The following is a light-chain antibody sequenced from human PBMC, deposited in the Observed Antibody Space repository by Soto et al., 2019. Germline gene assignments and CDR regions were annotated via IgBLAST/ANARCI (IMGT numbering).Light chain of an antibody. V-gene: IGKV3-15*01. CDR1: QSVSSN. Sequence: EIVMTQSPATLSVSPGERATLSCRASQSVSSNLAWYQQKPGQAPGLLIYGASTRATGIPARFSGSGSGTEFTLTISSLQSEDFAVYYCQQYNNWPLYTFGQGTKLEIK. J-gene: IGKJ2*01. CDR3: QQYNNWPLYT. CDR2: GAS.